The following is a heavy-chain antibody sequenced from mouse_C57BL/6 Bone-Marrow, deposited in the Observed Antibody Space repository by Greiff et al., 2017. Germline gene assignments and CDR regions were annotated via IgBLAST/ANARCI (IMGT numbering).Heavy chain of an antibody. CDR1: GYTFTDYY. Sequence: EVQLQQSGPELVKPGASVKISCKASGYTFTDYYMNWVKQSPGKRLEWIGDINPNNGGTSYNQKFKGKATLTVDKSSSTAYMELRSLTSEASAVECCARVYYGISYGDAYWGRGNVVTVSA. CDR2: INPNNGGT. D-gene: IGHD1-1*01. CDR3: ARVYYGISYGDAY. J-gene: IGHJ3*01. V-gene: IGHV1-26*01.